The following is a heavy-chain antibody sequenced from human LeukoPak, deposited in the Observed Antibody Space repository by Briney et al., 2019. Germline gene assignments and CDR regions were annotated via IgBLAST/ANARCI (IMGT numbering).Heavy chain of an antibody. CDR2: ISYDGSNK. Sequence: GGSLRLSCAASGFTFSSYAMHWVRQAPGKGLEWVAVISYDGSNKYYADSVKGRFTISRDNPKNTLYLQMNSLRAEDTAVYYCAKDREYYYGYFDYWGQGTLVTVSS. J-gene: IGHJ4*02. CDR1: GFTFSSYA. D-gene: IGHD3-10*01. V-gene: IGHV3-30-3*01. CDR3: AKDREYYYGYFDY.